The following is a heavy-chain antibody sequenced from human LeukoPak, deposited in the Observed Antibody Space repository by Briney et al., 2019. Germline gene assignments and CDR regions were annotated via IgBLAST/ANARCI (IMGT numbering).Heavy chain of an antibody. J-gene: IGHJ4*02. Sequence: ASVRVSCKASGYMFTNFGISWVRQAPGQGLEWMGWISAYNGHRNYAQKFQDRLNVTTNTAATTAYMELTGLTSDDTGVYYCARDRSSSSLWGQGTLVTISS. D-gene: IGHD6-6*01. CDR3: ARDRSSSSL. V-gene: IGHV1-18*01. CDR1: GYMFTNFG. CDR2: ISAYNGHR.